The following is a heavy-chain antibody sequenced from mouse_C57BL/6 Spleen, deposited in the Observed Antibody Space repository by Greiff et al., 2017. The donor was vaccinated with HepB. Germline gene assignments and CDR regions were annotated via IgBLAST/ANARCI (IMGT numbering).Heavy chain of an antibody. CDR2: IDPEDGDT. CDR1: GFNITDYY. J-gene: IGHJ1*03. V-gene: IGHV14-2*01. CDR3: APIITPRYFDV. Sequence: EVQLQESGAELVKPGASVKLSCTASGFNITDYYMNWVKQRTEQGLEWIGRIDPEDGDTNNAAKFQGKATITADTSSNTAYLQLSSLTSEDTAVYYCAPIITPRYFDVWGTGTTVTVAS.